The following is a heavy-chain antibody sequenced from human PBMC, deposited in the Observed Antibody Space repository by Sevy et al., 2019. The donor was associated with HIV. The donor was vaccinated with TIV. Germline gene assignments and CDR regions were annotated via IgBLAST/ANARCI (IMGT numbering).Heavy chain of an antibody. Sequence: GGSLRLSCTASGFTFSSAWMSWVRQAPGKGLEWVGRIKSEFDGGAIDYAAPVKGRFSISREDSKTTVYLQMNSLKTDDTAVYYCITDPAYRGYDEEVINYYFYGMDVWGQGTTVIVSS. CDR3: ITDPAYRGYDEEVINYYFYGMDV. J-gene: IGHJ6*02. V-gene: IGHV3-15*01. CDR1: GFTFSSAW. D-gene: IGHD3-22*01. CDR2: IKSEFDGGAI.